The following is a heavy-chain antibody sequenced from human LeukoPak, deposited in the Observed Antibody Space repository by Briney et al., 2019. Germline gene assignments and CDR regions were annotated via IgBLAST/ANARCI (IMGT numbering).Heavy chain of an antibody. CDR3: ARGGPVWFGELFAYNWFDP. CDR1: GASVSNNNYY. J-gene: IGHJ5*02. Sequence: PSETLSLTCTVSGASVSNNNYYWGWIRQPPGKGLEWIGEINHSGSTNYNPSLKSRVTISVDTSKNQFSLKLSSVTAADTAVYYCARGGPVWFGELFAYNWFDPWGQGTLVTVSS. CDR2: INHSGST. D-gene: IGHD3-10*01. V-gene: IGHV4-39*07.